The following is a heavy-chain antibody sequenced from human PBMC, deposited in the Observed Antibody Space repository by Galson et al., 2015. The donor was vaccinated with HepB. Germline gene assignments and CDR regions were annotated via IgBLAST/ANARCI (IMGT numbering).Heavy chain of an antibody. V-gene: IGHV3-15*07. CDR3: TTENDIRYFDWPGEASGAFDI. CDR1: GFTFSNAW. D-gene: IGHD3-9*01. J-gene: IGHJ3*02. CDR2: IKSKTDGGTT. Sequence: SLRLSCAASGFTFSNAWMNWVRQAPGKGLEWVGRIKSKTDGGTTDYAAPVKGRFTISRDDSKNTLYLQMNRLKTEDTAVYYCTTENDIRYFDWPGEASGAFDIWGQGKMVTVSS.